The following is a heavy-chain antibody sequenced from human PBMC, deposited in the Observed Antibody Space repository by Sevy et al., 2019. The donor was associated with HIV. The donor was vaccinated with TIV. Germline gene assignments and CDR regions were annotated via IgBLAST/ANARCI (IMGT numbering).Heavy chain of an antibody. J-gene: IGHJ4*02. CDR3: AKDCNDYGPLFVDY. CDR2: ISGSGGST. CDR1: GFTFSSYA. D-gene: IGHD5-12*01. Sequence: GGSLRLSCAASGFTFSSYAMSWVRQAPGKGLEWVSAISGSGGSTYYTDSVKGRFTISRDNSKNTLYLQMNSLRAEDTAVYYCAKDCNDYGPLFVDYWGQGTLVTVS. V-gene: IGHV3-23*01.